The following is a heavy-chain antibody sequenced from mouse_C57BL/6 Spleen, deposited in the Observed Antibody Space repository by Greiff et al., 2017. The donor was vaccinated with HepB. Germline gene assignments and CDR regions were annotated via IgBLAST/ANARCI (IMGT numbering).Heavy chain of an antibody. Sequence: QVHVKQSGAELARPGASVKMSCKASGYTFTSYTMHWVKQRPGQGLEWIGYINPSSGNTKYNQKFKEKATLTADKSSSTAYMQLSSLTSEDSAVYYCARRAGDAMDYWGQGTSVTVSS. J-gene: IGHJ4*01. D-gene: IGHD4-1*01. CDR2: INPSSGNT. CDR3: ARRAGDAMDY. V-gene: IGHV1-4*01. CDR1: GYTFTSYT.